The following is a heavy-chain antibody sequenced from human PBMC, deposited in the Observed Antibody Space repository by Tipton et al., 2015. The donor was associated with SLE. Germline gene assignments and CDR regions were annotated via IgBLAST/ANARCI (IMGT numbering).Heavy chain of an antibody. CDR1: GYTFTSYG. Sequence: QSGPEVKKPGASVKVSRKASGYTFTSYGISWVRQAPGQGLEWMGWISAYNGNTNYAQKLQGRVTMTTDTSTSTAYMELRSLRSDDTAVYYCARLMVQGVIMCWFDPWGQGTLVTVSS. CDR3: ARLMVQGVIMCWFDP. D-gene: IGHD3-10*01. V-gene: IGHV1-18*01. CDR2: ISAYNGNT. J-gene: IGHJ5*02.